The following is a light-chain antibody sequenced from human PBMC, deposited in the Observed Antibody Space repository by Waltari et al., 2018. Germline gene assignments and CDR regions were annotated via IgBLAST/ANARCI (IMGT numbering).Light chain of an antibody. CDR3: LLYYSGVRL. CDR2: DTS. J-gene: IGLJ2*01. V-gene: IGLV7-46*01. Sequence: QAVVTQEPSLTVSPGGTVTLTCGSSTGAVTSGHDPYWFQQKPGQAPTRLIYDTSNKDSRTPARFSGSLLGGKAALTLSGAQAEDEAQYYCLLYYSGVRLFGGGTKLAVL. CDR1: TGAVTSGHD.